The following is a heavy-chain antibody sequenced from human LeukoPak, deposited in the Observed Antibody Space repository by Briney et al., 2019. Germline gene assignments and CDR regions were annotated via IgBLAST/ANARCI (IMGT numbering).Heavy chain of an antibody. CDR1: GFTFSNAW. CDR2: IKRKTDGGTT. Sequence: SGGSPRLSCAASGFTFSNAWMTWVRQAPGRGLEWVGRIKRKTDGGTTDYAAPVKGRFTISRDDSKNTLYLQMNSLKTEDTAVYYCSTVRYCTTDVCYTPFDYWGQGTLVTVSS. D-gene: IGHD2-8*01. J-gene: IGHJ4*02. V-gene: IGHV3-15*01. CDR3: STVRYCTTDVCYTPFDY.